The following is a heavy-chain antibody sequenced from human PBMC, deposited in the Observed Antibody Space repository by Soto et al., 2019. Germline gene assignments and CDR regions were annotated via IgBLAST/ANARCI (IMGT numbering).Heavy chain of an antibody. CDR2: IWSDGSNK. J-gene: IGHJ4*02. V-gene: IGHV3-33*01. D-gene: IGHD4-17*01. Sequence: QVQLVESGGGVCQPGRSLRLSCAASGFTFSSYGMHWVRQAPGKGLEWVAVIWSDGSNKYYADSVKGRFTSSRDNSKNSVYRQMNSLRADDTAVYYCARASGATVTYADYWGQGTLVTVSS. CDR3: ARASGATVTYADY. CDR1: GFTFSSYG.